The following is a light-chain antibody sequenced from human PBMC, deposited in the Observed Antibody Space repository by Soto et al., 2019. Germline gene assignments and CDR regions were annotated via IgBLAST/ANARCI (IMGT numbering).Light chain of an antibody. CDR2: AAS. CDR3: LLHNNYPWT. V-gene: IGKV1-17*03. CDR1: QGIGYY. J-gene: IGKJ1*01. Sequence: DIQMTQSPSAMSASVGDRVTITCRASQGIGYYVAWFQQKPGKVPKRLIYAASSLQSGVPSRFSGSGYGTEFTLTITSLQPEDVATYYCLLHNNYPWTFGQGTKVEIK.